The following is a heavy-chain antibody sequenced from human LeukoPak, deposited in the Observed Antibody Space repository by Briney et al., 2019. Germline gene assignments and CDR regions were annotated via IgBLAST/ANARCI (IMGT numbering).Heavy chain of an antibody. V-gene: IGHV3-53*01. CDR2: IYGGGNI. CDR3: ARGAGYNYPYYYDY. D-gene: IGHD5-24*01. Sequence: GGSLRLSCAASGFTVSSNYMNWVRQAPGKGLEWVSVIYGGGNIYYADSVKGRFTISRDNSKNTLYLQMNSLRAEGTAVYYCARGAGYNYPYYYDYWGQGTLVTVSS. CDR1: GFTVSSNY. J-gene: IGHJ4*02.